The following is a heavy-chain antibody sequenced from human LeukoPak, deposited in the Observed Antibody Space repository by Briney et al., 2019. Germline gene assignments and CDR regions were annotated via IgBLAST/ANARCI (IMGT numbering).Heavy chain of an antibody. D-gene: IGHD3-9*01. Sequence: ASVKVSCKVSGYTLTELSMHWVRQAPGQGLEWMGRINPNSGGTNYAQKFQGRVTMTRDTSISTAYMELSRLRSDDTAVYYCAREGYDILTGYYDYWGQGTLVTVPS. CDR2: INPNSGGT. CDR1: GYTLTELS. CDR3: AREGYDILTGYYDY. J-gene: IGHJ4*02. V-gene: IGHV1-2*06.